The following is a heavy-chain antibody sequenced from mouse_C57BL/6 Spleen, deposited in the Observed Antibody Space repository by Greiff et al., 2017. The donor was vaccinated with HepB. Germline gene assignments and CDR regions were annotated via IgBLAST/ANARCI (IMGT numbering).Heavy chain of an antibody. CDR1: GYTFTSYW. J-gene: IGHJ4*01. V-gene: IGHV1-50*01. D-gene: IGHD2-5*01. CDR3: ARRAYYSNYCAMDY. Sequence: VQLQQPGAELVKPGASVKLSCKASGYTFTSYWMQWVKQRPGQGLEWIGEIDPSDSYTNYNQKFKGKATLTVDTSSSTAYMQLSSLTSEDSAVYYCARRAYYSNYCAMDYWGQGTSVTVSS. CDR2: IDPSDSYT.